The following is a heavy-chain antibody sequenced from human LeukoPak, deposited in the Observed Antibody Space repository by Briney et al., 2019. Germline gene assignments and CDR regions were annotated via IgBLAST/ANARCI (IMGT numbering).Heavy chain of an antibody. V-gene: IGHV1-69*01. CDR3: ARAAEYDSSGYPEYDAFDI. Sequence: SVNVSCTASGGTFSSYAFSWVRRAPGQGLEWMWGILPIIVTANYAQNFQGRVTVTADESTSTAYMKLSSLRSEDTAVYYCARAAEYDSSGYPEYDAFDIWGQGTMVTVSS. J-gene: IGHJ3*02. D-gene: IGHD3-22*01. CDR1: GGTFSSYA. CDR2: ILPIIVTA.